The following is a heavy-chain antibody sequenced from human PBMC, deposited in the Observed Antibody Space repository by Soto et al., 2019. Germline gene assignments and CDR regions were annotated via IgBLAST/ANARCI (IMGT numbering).Heavy chain of an antibody. V-gene: IGHV3-66*01. Sequence: EVQLVESGGGLVQPGGSLRLSCAASGVTVSSNYMSWVRQAPGKGLEWVSVIYSGGSTYYADSVKGRFTISRDNSKNTLYIQMISLRAEDTAVYYCARDFYYHGSGTMGGYFDYLSQGTMVTVSS. CDR1: GVTVSSNY. J-gene: IGHJ4*02. D-gene: IGHD3-10*01. CDR2: IYSGGST. CDR3: ARDFYYHGSGTMGGYFDY.